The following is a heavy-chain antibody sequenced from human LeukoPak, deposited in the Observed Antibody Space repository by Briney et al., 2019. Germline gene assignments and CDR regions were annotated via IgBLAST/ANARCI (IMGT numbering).Heavy chain of an antibody. V-gene: IGHV3-30*18. CDR1: GFTFSNYG. CDR3: AKGVVAATNAAYYGMDV. Sequence: GGSLRLSCAASGFTFSNYGMPWVRQAPGKGLEWVAVISYDESDKYYADSVKGRFTISRDNSKNTLYLQMNSLRPEDTAVYYCAKGVVAATNAAYYGMDVWGQGTTVTVSS. J-gene: IGHJ6*02. D-gene: IGHD2-15*01. CDR2: ISYDESDK.